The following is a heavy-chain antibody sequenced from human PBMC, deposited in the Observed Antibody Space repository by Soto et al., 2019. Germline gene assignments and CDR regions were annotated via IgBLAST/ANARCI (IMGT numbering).Heavy chain of an antibody. V-gene: IGHV3-7*01. CDR3: ARDTRLGDSSGYYTTYFDY. Sequence: GGSLRLSCAASGFTFSSYWMSWVRQAPGKGLEWVANIKQDGSEKYYVDSVKGRFTISRDNAKNSLYLQMNSLRAEDTAVYYCARDTRLGDSSGYYTTYFDYWGQGTLVTVSS. CDR2: IKQDGSEK. D-gene: IGHD3-22*01. CDR1: GFTFSSYW. J-gene: IGHJ4*02.